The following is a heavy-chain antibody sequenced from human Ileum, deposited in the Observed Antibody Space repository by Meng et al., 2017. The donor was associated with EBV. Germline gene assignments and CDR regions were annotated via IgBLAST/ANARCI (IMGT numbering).Heavy chain of an antibody. CDR2: IYHSGIT. Sequence: REGAAPGLVSPAGPLSLTCAVSGGSISSSNWWSWVRQPPGKGLEWIGKIYHSGITIYNPSLKSRVTMSVDNSKNQFSLKLNSMTAADTAVYYCARDPTGGEDHQRVWGQGTLVTVSS. V-gene: IGHV4-4*02. CDR3: ARDPTGGEDHQRV. J-gene: IGHJ4*02. CDR1: GGSISSSNW. D-gene: IGHD1-14*01.